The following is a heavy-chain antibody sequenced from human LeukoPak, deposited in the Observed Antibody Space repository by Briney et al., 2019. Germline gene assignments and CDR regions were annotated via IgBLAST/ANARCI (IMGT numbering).Heavy chain of an antibody. CDR1: GYSFTSYG. CDR2: MSAYNGKT. J-gene: IGHJ3*02. V-gene: IGHV1-18*01. D-gene: IGHD5-18*01. Sequence: GASVKVSCKASGYSFTSYGFNWVRQAPGQGLEWMGWMSAYNGKTNYAHSLQGRVTVTADTSTSTAYMELRSLRSEDTAVYYCARGMGYSYGHPQGAFDIWSQGTMVTVSS. CDR3: ARGMGYSYGHPQGAFDI.